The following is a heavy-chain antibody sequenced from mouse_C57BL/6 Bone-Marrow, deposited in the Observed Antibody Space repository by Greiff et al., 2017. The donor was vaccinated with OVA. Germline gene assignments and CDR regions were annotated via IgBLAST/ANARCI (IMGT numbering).Heavy chain of an antibody. CDR1: GIDFSRYW. J-gene: IGHJ4*01. V-gene: IGHV4-1*01. Sequence: EADGIDFSRYWMSWVRRAPGKGLEWIGEINPDSSTINYAPSLKDKFIISRDNAKNTLYLQMSKVRSEDTALYYCARRYYGLYAMDYWGQGTSVTVSS. CDR2: INPDSSTI. CDR3: ARRYYGLYAMDY. D-gene: IGHD1-1*01.